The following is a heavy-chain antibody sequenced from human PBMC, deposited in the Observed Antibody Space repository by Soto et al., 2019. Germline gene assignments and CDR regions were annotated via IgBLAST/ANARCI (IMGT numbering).Heavy chain of an antibody. CDR1: GGSISTNY. CDR2: ISSSGYT. CDR3: ASLHGARFDP. Sequence: QVQLQESGPGLVKPSETLSLTCTVSGGSISTNYWSWIRQPPGKGLEWIGYISSSGYTNYNASLKSRITISRDTSKNQFSLKLTSVTAADTAVYYCASLHGARFDPWGQGTLVTVSS. J-gene: IGHJ5*02. V-gene: IGHV4-4*08. D-gene: IGHD4-17*01.